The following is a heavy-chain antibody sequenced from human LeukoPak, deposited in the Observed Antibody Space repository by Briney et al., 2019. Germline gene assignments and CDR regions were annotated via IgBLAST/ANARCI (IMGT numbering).Heavy chain of an antibody. CDR2: ISGSGGST. Sequence: GGSLRLSCAASGFTFSSYAMSWVRQAPGKGLEWVSAISGSGGSTYYADSVKGRFTISRDNSKNTLYLQMNSLRAEDTAVYYCAKTRGYDSSDRWLGYYYYYYGMDVWGQGTTVTVSS. CDR3: AKTRGYDSSDRWLGYYYYYYGMDV. V-gene: IGHV3-23*01. CDR1: GFTFSSYA. D-gene: IGHD3-22*01. J-gene: IGHJ6*02.